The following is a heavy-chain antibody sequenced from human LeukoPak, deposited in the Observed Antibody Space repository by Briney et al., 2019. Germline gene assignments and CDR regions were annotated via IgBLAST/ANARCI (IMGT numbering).Heavy chain of an antibody. CDR3: ARDRDSSGRYYFDY. J-gene: IGHJ4*02. D-gene: IGHD3-22*01. Sequence: ASLKVSCKASGYIFINYYIHWVRQAPGQGLEWMGLINPNGAYTTNAQKFQGRVTVTRDTSTSTVYMELSSLRSDDTAVYYCARDRDSSGRYYFDYWGQGSLVTVSS. V-gene: IGHV1-46*01. CDR1: GYIFINYY. CDR2: INPNGAYT.